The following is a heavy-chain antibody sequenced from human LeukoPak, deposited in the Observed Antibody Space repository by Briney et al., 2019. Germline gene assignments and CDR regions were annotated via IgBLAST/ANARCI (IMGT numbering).Heavy chain of an antibody. D-gene: IGHD3-10*01. CDR3: ARRSVRGVIIYYYYYYMDV. V-gene: IGHV4-34*01. Sequence: SETLSLTCAVYGGSFSGYYWNWIRQPPGKGLEWIGEIYHSGSTNYNPSLKSRVTISVDTSKNQFSLKLSSVTAADTAVYYCARRSVRGVIIYYYYYYMDVWGKGTTVTISS. CDR1: GGSFSGYY. CDR2: IYHSGST. J-gene: IGHJ6*03.